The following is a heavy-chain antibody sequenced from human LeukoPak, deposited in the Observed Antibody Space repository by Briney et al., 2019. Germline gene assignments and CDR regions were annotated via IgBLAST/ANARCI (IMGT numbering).Heavy chain of an antibody. CDR2: IYYSGST. CDR1: GGSISSSSYY. D-gene: IGHD3-10*01. CDR3: ARHRLARGRLTAFDI. Sequence: WETLSLTCTVSGGSISSSSYYWGWIRQPPGKGLEWIGSIYYSGSTYYNPSLKSRVTTSLDTSKNQFSLRLSSVTAADTAVYYCARHRLARGRLTAFDIWGQGTMVTVSS. V-gene: IGHV4-39*01. J-gene: IGHJ3*02.